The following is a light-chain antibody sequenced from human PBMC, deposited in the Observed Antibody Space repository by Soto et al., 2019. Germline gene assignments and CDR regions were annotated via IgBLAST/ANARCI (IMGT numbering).Light chain of an antibody. J-gene: IGKJ5*01. V-gene: IGKV3-20*01. CDR3: QQHGSSPLIT. Sequence: VLTQSPCTLSLSPGEGATVSCRSSQSVSSSYLAWYQQKPGQAPRLLIYGASSRATGIPDRFSGSGSGTDFTLAISRLQPEDFAVYYCQQHGSSPLITFGQGTRLEIK. CDR1: QSVSSSY. CDR2: GAS.